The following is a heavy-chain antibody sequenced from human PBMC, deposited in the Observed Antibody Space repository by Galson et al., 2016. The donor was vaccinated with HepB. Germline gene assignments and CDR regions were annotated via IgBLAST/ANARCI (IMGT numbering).Heavy chain of an antibody. V-gene: IGHV3-21*01. CDR2: ISSSSSYI. D-gene: IGHD6-6*01. CDR3: ARSPLSNIAAPWWDYCYGMDV. J-gene: IGHJ6*02. CDR1: GFTFSSYS. Sequence: SLRLSCAASGFTFSSYSINWVRQAPGKGLEWVSFISSSSSYIYYADSVKGRFTISRDNAKNSLYLQMNSLRAEDTAVYYCARSPLSNIAAPWWDYCYGMDVWGQGTTVTVSS.